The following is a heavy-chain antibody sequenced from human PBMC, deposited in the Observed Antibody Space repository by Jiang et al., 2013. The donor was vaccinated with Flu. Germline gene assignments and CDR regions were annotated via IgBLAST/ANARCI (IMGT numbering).Heavy chain of an antibody. CDR2: ISGYNGNT. CDR3: VRDDSAYYYDLGDYSYGMDV. Sequence: YGAEVKKPGASVKVSCKTSGYSFNSYGITWVRQAPGQGLEWMGWISGYNGNTDYAQKFQGRVTMTTDTSTTTAYMELKSLRSDDTAIYYCVRDDSAYYYDLGDYSYGMDVWGQGTTVTVSS. CDR1: GYSFNSYG. V-gene: IGHV1-18*04. J-gene: IGHJ6*02. D-gene: IGHD3-22*01.